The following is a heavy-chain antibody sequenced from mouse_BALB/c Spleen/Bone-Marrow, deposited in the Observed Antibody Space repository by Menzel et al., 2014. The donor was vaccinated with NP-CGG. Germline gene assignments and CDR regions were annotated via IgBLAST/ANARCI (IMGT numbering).Heavy chain of an antibody. Sequence: VQLQQSGTVLARPGAAVKMSCKASGYTFSNYWMHWVKQRPGQGLEWIGTIYPGNSDTTYNQKFKGKAKLTAVTSTSTAYMELSSLTNGDSAVYYCTTLARNNFDYWGQGTTLSVSS. CDR2: IYPGNSDT. CDR3: TTLARNNFDY. J-gene: IGHJ2*01. V-gene: IGHV1-5*01. CDR1: GYTFSNYW.